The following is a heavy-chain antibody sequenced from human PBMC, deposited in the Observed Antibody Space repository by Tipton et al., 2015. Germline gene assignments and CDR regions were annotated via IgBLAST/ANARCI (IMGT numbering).Heavy chain of an antibody. Sequence: QSGPEVKKPGASVKVSCKASGYTFTIYGISWVRQAPGQGLEWMGWISAYNGNTNYAQKLQGRVTMTTDTSTSTAYMELRSLRSDDTAVYYCARDGRVVVAGSYYYGMDVWGQGTTVTVSS. V-gene: IGHV1-18*01. J-gene: IGHJ6*02. CDR3: ARDGRVVVAGSYYYGMDV. CDR1: GYTFTIYG. CDR2: ISAYNGNT. D-gene: IGHD2-15*01.